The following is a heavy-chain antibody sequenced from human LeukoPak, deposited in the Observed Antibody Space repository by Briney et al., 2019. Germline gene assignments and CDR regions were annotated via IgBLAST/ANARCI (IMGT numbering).Heavy chain of an antibody. CDR3: ARVISSSSGDS. Sequence: ASVKVSCKASGYTFTGYYMHWVRQAPGQGLEWMGWINPNSGGTNYTQKFQGRVTMTSDTSISTAYMELSRLRSDDTAVYYCARVISSSSGDSWGQGTLVTVSS. D-gene: IGHD6-6*01. CDR2: INPNSGGT. J-gene: IGHJ4*02. CDR1: GYTFTGYY. V-gene: IGHV1-2*02.